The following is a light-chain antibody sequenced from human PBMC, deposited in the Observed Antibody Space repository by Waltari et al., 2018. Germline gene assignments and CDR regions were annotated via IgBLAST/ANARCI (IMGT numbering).Light chain of an antibody. CDR3: QRYNGRSGT. J-gene: IGKJ1*01. V-gene: IGKV1-5*01. CDR2: DAS. Sequence: DIQMTQSPSTLSASVGDRLTITCRASQSISSSLAWYQQKPGKAPKVLIYDASTLERGVPSRFSGSGSGTEFTLTISSLQPDDSATYYCQRYNGRSGTFGQGTKVEIK. CDR1: QSISSS.